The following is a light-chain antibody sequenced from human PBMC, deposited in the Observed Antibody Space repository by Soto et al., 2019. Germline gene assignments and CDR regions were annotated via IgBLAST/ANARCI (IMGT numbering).Light chain of an antibody. J-gene: IGLJ1*01. V-gene: IGLV2-14*01. CDR2: EVS. CDR1: SSDIGGYNY. CDR3: SSYTSSSTLYV. Sequence: QSALAQPASVSGSPGQSITISCAGTSSDIGGYNYVPWYQQHPGKAPKVMIYEVSNRPSGVSNRFSGSKSGNTASLTISGLQAEDEADYYCSSYTSSSTLYVFGGGTKVTVL.